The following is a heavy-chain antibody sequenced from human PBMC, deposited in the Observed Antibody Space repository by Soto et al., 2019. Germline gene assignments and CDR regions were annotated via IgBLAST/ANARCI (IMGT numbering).Heavy chain of an antibody. CDR3: ARPLWRDDYNWGYFDL. CDR1: GFTFSSYA. Sequence: QVQLVESGGGVVQPGRSLRLSCAASGFTFSSYAMHWVRQAPGKGLEWVAVISYDGSNKYYADSVKGRFTISRDNSKNXTNLQMKSLRAEDTAVYYCARPLWRDDYNWGYFDLWGRCTLVTVSS. J-gene: IGHJ2*01. CDR2: ISYDGSNK. D-gene: IGHD4-4*01. V-gene: IGHV3-30-3*01.